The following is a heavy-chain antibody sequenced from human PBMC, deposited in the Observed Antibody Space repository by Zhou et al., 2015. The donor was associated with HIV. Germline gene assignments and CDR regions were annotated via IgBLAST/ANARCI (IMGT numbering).Heavy chain of an antibody. V-gene: IGHV1-2*02. Sequence: QVQLVQSGAEVKKPGASVKVSCKASGYTFTGYYMHWVRQAPGQGLEWMGWINPNSGGTSYAQKFQGRVTMTRDTSTSTVYMELSSLRSEDTAVYYCAREADLYSSREEGNWYFDLVGPWHPGHCLL. D-gene: IGHD6-13*01. CDR3: AREADLYSSREEGNWYFDL. J-gene: IGHJ2*01. CDR2: INPNSGGT. CDR1: GYTFTGYY.